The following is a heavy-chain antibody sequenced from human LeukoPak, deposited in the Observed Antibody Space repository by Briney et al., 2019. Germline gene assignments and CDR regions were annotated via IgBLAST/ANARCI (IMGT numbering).Heavy chain of an antibody. CDR3: AREESTVTYDY. V-gene: IGHV4-34*01. CDR2: INHSGST. D-gene: IGHD4-17*01. CDR1: GGSFSGYY. Sequence: SETLSLTCAVYGGSFSGYYWSWIRQPPGKGLEWIGEINHSGSTNYNPSLKSRVTISVDTSKNQFPLKLSSVTAADTAVYYCAREESTVTYDYWGQGTLVTVSS. J-gene: IGHJ4*02.